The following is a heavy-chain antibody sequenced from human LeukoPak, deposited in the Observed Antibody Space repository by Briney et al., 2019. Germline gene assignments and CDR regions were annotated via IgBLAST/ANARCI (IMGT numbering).Heavy chain of an antibody. J-gene: IGHJ4*02. D-gene: IGHD3-10*01. CDR2: IYINGGT. CDR1: GGSISSGSSY. V-gene: IGHV4-61*02. Sequence: PSETLSLTCTVSGGSISSGSSYWSWIRQSAGKGLEWIGRIYINGGTNYNPSLKSRVTIAMDTSKNQFSLKLSSVTAADTAVYYCARVYKLAPSFDYWGQGTLVTVSS. CDR3: ARVYKLAPSFDY.